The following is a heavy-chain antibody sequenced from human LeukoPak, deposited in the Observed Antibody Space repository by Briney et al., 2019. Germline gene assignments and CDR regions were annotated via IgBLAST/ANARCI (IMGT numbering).Heavy chain of an antibody. CDR2: IYYSGST. V-gene: IGHV4-39*07. Sequence: SETLSLTCTVSGASISSTTYYWGWIRQPPRKGLEWIASIYYSGSTYYNPSLKSRVTISVDTSKNQFSLKLSSVTAADTAVYYCARVFCSGGSCTAFDIWGQGTMVTVSS. J-gene: IGHJ3*02. CDR1: GASISSTTYY. D-gene: IGHD2-15*01. CDR3: ARVFCSGGSCTAFDI.